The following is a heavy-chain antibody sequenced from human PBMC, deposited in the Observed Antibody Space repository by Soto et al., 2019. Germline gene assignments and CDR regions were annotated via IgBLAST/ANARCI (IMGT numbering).Heavy chain of an antibody. V-gene: IGHV1-46*01. Sequence: ASVKVSCKASGYDVTRYFIHWVRQVPGQGLEWMGIINPTGGGRTKYAQKVQGRVTVTSDRSTSTVYMELTSLRSDDTAVYYWAKVGESDGGPNLDYYYYGMDVWGQGTTVTVSS. J-gene: IGHJ6*02. CDR3: AKVGESDGGPNLDYYYYGMDV. CDR1: GYDVTRYF. D-gene: IGHD6-25*01. CDR2: INPTGGGRT.